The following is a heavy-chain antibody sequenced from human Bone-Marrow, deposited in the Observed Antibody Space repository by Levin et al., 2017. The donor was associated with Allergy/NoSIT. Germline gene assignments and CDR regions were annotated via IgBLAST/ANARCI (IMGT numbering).Heavy chain of an antibody. CDR2: ISYDGSNK. Sequence: GGSLRLSCASSGFTFSDYGMHWVRQAPGKGLEGVAVISYDGSNKYFADSVKGRFSISRAISKNILYLQMSNLRAEATAIYYCVKGGLDLRWQISTTIFVYVDAWGQGTLVTVSS. J-gene: IGHJ4*02. D-gene: IGHD3-3*01. CDR1: GFTFSDYG. CDR3: VKGGLDLRWQISTTIFVYVDA. V-gene: IGHV3-30*18.